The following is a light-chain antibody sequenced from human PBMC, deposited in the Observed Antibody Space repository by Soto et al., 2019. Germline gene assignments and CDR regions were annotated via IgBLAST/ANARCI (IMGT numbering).Light chain of an antibody. Sequence: EIVMTQSPATLSVSPGERATLSCRASQSVSNNLAWYQQTAGQAPRLLIYGASTRATGIPARFSGSGSGTEFTLTISSLQSEDFAVYSCQQYTNWPYTFGQGTKLEIK. CDR2: GAS. V-gene: IGKV3-15*01. CDR1: QSVSNN. J-gene: IGKJ2*01. CDR3: QQYTNWPYT.